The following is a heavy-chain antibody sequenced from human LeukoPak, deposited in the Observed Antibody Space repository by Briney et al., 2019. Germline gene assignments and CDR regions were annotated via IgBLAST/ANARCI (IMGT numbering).Heavy chain of an antibody. CDR1: GGSISTYY. D-gene: IGHD6-19*01. CDR3: ARHKEWLADAFDI. Sequence: SQTLSLTCTVSGGSISTYYWSWIRQPPGKGLEWIGYIYYSESTNYNPSLKSRVTLSLDTSTNQFSLKLSSVTAADTAVYFCARHKEWLADAFDIWGQGTMVTVSS. J-gene: IGHJ3*02. V-gene: IGHV4-59*08. CDR2: IYYSEST.